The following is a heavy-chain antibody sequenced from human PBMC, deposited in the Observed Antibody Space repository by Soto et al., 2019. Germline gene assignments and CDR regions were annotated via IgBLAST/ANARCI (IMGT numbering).Heavy chain of an antibody. Sequence: HGESLKISCKGSGYSFTSYWIGWVRQMPGKGLEWMGIIYPGDSDTRYSPSFQGQVTISADKSISTAYLQWSSLKASDTAMYYCARAHLGYCSSTSCTYYMDVWGKGTTVTVSS. CDR3: ARAHLGYCSSTSCTYYMDV. CDR1: GYSFTSYW. V-gene: IGHV5-51*01. CDR2: IYPGDSDT. D-gene: IGHD2-2*01. J-gene: IGHJ6*03.